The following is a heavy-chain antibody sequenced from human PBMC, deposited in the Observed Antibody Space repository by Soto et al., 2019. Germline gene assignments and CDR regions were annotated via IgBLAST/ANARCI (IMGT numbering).Heavy chain of an antibody. CDR3: ARENSYGPFDH. CDR2: IYHSGST. Sequence: PSETLSLTCAVSGYSISSGYYWGWIRQPPGKGLEWIGSIYHSGSTYYNPSLKSRVTISVDTSKNQFSLKLSSVTAADTAVYYCARENSYGPFDHWGQGTLVTVSS. D-gene: IGHD5-18*01. J-gene: IGHJ4*02. CDR1: GYSISSGYY. V-gene: IGHV4-38-2*02.